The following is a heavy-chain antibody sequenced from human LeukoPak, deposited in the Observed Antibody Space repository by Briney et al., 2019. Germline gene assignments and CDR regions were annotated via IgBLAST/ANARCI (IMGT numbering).Heavy chain of an antibody. V-gene: IGHV3-11*04. Sequence: GGSLRLSCAASGFTFSDYFMTWIRQAPVKGQEWVSYISGSGSNKYYADSVKGRFTISRDNAKNSLYLQMNSLRVEDTAVYYCATSQSSVAGIVGDWGQGTLVTVSS. J-gene: IGHJ4*02. CDR3: ATSQSSVAGIVGD. CDR1: GFTFSDYF. D-gene: IGHD6-19*01. CDR2: ISGSGSNK.